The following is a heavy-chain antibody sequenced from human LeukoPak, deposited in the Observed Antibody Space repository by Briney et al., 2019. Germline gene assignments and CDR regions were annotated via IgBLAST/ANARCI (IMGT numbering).Heavy chain of an antibody. CDR3: ATTIFGVVTQSY. V-gene: IGHV3-21*01. D-gene: IGHD3-3*01. CDR1: GFNFGYNT. CDR2: ISSRSTYI. Sequence: GGSLRLSCTASGFNFGYNTMHWVRQAPGKGLEWVSSISSRSTYINYGDSLKGRCTISRDNAGNSLHLQIDSLRDEDTAVYYCATTIFGVVTQSYWGQGTLLSVSS. J-gene: IGHJ4*02.